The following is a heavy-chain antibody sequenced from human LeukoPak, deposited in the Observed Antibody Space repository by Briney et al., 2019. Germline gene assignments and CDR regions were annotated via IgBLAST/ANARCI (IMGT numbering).Heavy chain of an antibody. CDR3: ARVPGSGSYFVANWFDP. CDR2: INPSGGST. Sequence: ASVKVSCKASGYTFTSYYMHWVRQAPGQGLEWMGIINPSGGSTSYAQKFQGRVTMTRDTSTSTVYMELSSLRSEDTAVYYCARVPGSGSYFVANWFDPWGQGTLVTVSS. D-gene: IGHD3-10*01. J-gene: IGHJ5*02. V-gene: IGHV1-46*01. CDR1: GYTFTSYY.